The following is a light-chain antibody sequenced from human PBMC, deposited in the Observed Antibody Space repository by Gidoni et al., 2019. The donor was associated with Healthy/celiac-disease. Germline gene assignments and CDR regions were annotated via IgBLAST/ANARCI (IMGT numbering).Light chain of an antibody. V-gene: IGKV4-1*01. Sequence: DIVMTQSPDSLAVSLGERATINCKSSQSVLYSSNNKNYLAWYQQKPGQPPKLLIYWASTRESGVPDRFSGSGSGTDFTLPISSLQAEDVAVYYCQQYYSTPPTYTFGQGTKLEIK. CDR1: QSVLYSSNNKNY. CDR2: WAS. J-gene: IGKJ2*01. CDR3: QQYYSTPPTYT.